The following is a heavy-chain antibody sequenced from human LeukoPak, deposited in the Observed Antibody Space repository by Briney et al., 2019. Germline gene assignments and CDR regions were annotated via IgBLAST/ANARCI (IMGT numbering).Heavy chain of an antibody. Sequence: ASVKVSCKASGYTFTSYGISWVRQAPGQGLEWMGGIIPIFGTANYAQKFQGRVTITTDESTSIAYMELSSLRSEDTAVYYCASAWSYLSAFDIWGQGTMVTVSS. V-gene: IGHV1-69*05. CDR3: ASAWSYLSAFDI. D-gene: IGHD1-26*01. CDR2: IIPIFGTA. J-gene: IGHJ3*02. CDR1: GYTFTSYG.